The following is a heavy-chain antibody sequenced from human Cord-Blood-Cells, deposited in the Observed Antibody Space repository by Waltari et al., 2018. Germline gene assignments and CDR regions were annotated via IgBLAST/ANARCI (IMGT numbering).Heavy chain of an antibody. Sequence: QVQLQQWGAGLLKPSETLSLTGAVYAGSFSGYYCSWIRQPPGKGLELIGEINHSGSTNYNPSLKSRVTISVDTSKNQFSLKLSSVTAADTAVYYCARGRYYYYMDVWGKGTTVTVSS. J-gene: IGHJ6*03. V-gene: IGHV4-34*01. CDR1: AGSFSGYY. CDR2: INHSGST. CDR3: ARGRYYYYMDV.